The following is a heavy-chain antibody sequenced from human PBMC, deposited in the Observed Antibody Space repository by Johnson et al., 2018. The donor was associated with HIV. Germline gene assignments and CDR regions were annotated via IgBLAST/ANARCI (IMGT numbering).Heavy chain of an antibody. CDR2: IRYDGNSK. J-gene: IGHJ3*01. D-gene: IGHD3-10*01. V-gene: IGHV3-30*02. CDR3: ATLWFGEVSVYDAFDV. CDR1: GFTFSNYG. Sequence: VQLVESGGGVVQPGGSLRLSCAASGFTFSNYGMHWARHAPGKRLEWVAFIRYDGNSKYYADSVKGRFSVSRDNSKNTLYLQMNSLRPEDSAVYYCATLWFGEVSVYDAFDVWGQGTMVTVSS.